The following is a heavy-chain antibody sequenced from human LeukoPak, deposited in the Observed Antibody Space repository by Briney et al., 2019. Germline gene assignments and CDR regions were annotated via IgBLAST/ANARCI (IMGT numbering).Heavy chain of an antibody. J-gene: IGHJ4*02. CDR2: IWYDGSNK. D-gene: IGHD4-23*01. V-gene: IGHV3-33*01. Sequence: GGSLRLSCAASGFTFSSYGMHWVRQAPGKGLEWVAVIWYDGSNKYYADSVKGRFTISRDNSKNTLYLQMNSLRAEDTAVYYCARDPITVVRGPYYFDYWGQGTLVTVSS. CDR1: GFTFSSYG. CDR3: ARDPITVVRGPYYFDY.